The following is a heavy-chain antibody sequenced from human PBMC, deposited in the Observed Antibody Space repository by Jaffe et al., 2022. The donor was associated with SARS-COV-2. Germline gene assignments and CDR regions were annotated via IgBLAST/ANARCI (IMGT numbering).Heavy chain of an antibody. CDR1: GGTFSSYT. J-gene: IGHJ6*02. V-gene: IGHV1-69*08. CDR2: IIPILGIA. D-gene: IGHD2-2*01. Sequence: QVQLVQSGAEVKKPGSSVKVSCKASGGTFSSYTISWVRQAPGQGLEWMGRIIPILGIANYAQKFQGRVTITADKSTSTAYMELSSLRSEDTAVYYCARDPPLYCSSTSCYAQAVPYYYYYGMDVWGQGTTVTVSS. CDR3: ARDPPLYCSSTSCYAQAVPYYYYYGMDV.